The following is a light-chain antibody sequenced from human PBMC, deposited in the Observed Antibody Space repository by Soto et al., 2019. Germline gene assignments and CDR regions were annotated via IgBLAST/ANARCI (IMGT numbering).Light chain of an antibody. V-gene: IGKV3-20*01. CDR3: QHYVNSPIP. Sequence: EIILTQVPDTLSMYTKNRATLSCRASQTIIRSSLAWYQQNPGQAPRLLVSGAAGRATGFPDRFSDSGSGTDFTLAICRGERGAFAGYDCQHYVNSPIPFGPGTRLEI. CDR2: GAA. J-gene: IGKJ5*01. CDR1: QTIIRSS.